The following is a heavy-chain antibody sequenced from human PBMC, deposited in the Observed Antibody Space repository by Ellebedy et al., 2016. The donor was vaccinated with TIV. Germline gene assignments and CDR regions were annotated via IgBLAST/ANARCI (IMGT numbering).Heavy chain of an antibody. Sequence: GESLKISXAASGFTFSSYAMHWVRQAPGKGLEWVAVISYDGSNKYYADSVKGRFTISRDNSKNTLYLQMNSLRAEDTAVYYCARAYCSSTSCYGPYYMDVWGKGTTVTVSS. D-gene: IGHD2-2*01. CDR3: ARAYCSSTSCYGPYYMDV. CDR1: GFTFSSYA. V-gene: IGHV3-30-3*01. CDR2: ISYDGSNK. J-gene: IGHJ6*03.